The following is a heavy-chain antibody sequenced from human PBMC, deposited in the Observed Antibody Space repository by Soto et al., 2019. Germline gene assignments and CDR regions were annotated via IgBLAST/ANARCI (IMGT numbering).Heavy chain of an antibody. Sequence: ASETLSLTCALYGGSFSGYSWTWVRQPPGKGLEWMGEGNPDGNTNYNPSLKSRVTIPVDTSKNQFSVKLTTVTAADTAVYYCARSGSGIGCQYWGQGTPVTVSS. V-gene: IGHV4-34*01. CDR3: ARSGSGIGCQY. CDR2: GNPDGNT. D-gene: IGHD3-10*01. CDR1: GGSFSGYS. J-gene: IGHJ4*02.